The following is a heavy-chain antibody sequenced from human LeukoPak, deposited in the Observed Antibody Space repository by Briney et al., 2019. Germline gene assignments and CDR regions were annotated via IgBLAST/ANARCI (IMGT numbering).Heavy chain of an antibody. V-gene: IGHV1-18*01. Sequence: ASVKISCKASGYSFTVHGISWMRQAPGQGLEWMGWISPYNGQTKLTQKFQGRLIMDTETSTTTVYMELTSLKSDDTAVYYCARDHTGETFLDAFDIWGQGTLVAVSS. CDR2: ISPYNGQT. J-gene: IGHJ3*02. CDR3: ARDHTGETFLDAFDI. D-gene: IGHD1-1*01. CDR1: GYSFTVHG.